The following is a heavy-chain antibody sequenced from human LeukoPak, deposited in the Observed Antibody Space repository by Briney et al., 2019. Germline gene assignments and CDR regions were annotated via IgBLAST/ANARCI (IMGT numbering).Heavy chain of an antibody. CDR1: GFTFGDYA. J-gene: IGHJ4*02. Sequence: GGSLRLSCTASGFTFGDYAMSWVRQAPGKGLEWVAFIRSKAYGGTTEYAASVKGRFTISRDDSKSIAYLQMNSLKTEDTAVYYCTGDLCSSTSCYAPFDYWGQGTLVTVSS. CDR2: IRSKAYGGTT. D-gene: IGHD2-2*01. V-gene: IGHV3-49*04. CDR3: TGDLCSSTSCYAPFDY.